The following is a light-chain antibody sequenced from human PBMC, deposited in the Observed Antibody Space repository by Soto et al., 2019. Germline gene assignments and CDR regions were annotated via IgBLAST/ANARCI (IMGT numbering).Light chain of an antibody. Sequence: EIVLTQSPGTLSLSPGERATLSCRASQSVSSSYLVWHQQKPGQAPRLLIYAASRRDTGIPDRFSGSGSGTDFTLTISRLEPEDFAVYYCQQYGSSPWTFGQGTKVDIK. CDR3: QQYGSSPWT. CDR2: AAS. V-gene: IGKV3-20*01. CDR1: QSVSSSY. J-gene: IGKJ1*01.